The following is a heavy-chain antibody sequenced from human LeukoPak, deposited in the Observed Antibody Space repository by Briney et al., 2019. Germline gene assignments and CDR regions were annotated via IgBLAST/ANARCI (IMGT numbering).Heavy chain of an antibody. D-gene: IGHD4-17*01. CDR3: AKDSGPTVTQYYFDY. V-gene: IGHV3-23*01. J-gene: IGHJ4*02. CDR2: ISGSGGST. Sequence: PGGSLRLSCAASGFTFSSYATSWVRQAPGKGLEWVSAISGSGGSTYYADSVKGRFTISRDNSKNTLYLQMNSLRAEDTAVYYCAKDSGPTVTQYYFDYWGQGTLVTVSS. CDR1: GFTFSSYA.